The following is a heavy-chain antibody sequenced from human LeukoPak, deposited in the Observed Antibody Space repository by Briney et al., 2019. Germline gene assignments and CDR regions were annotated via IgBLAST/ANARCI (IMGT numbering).Heavy chain of an antibody. D-gene: IGHD1-26*01. V-gene: IGHV4-61*02. Sequence: TLSLTCTVSGGSISSGSYYWSWIRQPAGKGLEWIGRIYTSGSTNYNPSLKSRVTISVDTSKNQFSLKLSSVTAADAAVYYCARAAREHLDAFGIWGQGTMVTVSS. CDR1: GGSISSGSYY. CDR2: IYTSGST. J-gene: IGHJ3*02. CDR3: ARAAREHLDAFGI.